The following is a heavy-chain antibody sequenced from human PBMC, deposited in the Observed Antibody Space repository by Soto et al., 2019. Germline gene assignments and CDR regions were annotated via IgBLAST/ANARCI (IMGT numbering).Heavy chain of an antibody. CDR3: AKFFHETGGSSGWRWFSHY. V-gene: IGHV3-23*01. Sequence: EVQLLESGGGLVQPGRSLRLSCAASGFTFSGYAMSWVRQAPGKGLEWVCAISGSGGTTYYADSVKGQFTISRDNYKHTQFQQMNSLRGQDTAVYYSAKFFHETGGSSGWRWFSHYWGQGTLVTV. J-gene: IGHJ4*02. D-gene: IGHD6-25*01. CDR2: ISGSGGTT. CDR1: GFTFSGYA.